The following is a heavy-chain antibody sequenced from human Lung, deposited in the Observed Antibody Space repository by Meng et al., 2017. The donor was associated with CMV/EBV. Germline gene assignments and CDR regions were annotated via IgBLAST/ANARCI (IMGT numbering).Heavy chain of an antibody. D-gene: IGHD2-21*01. CDR2: INSDGSST. V-gene: IGHV3-74*01. J-gene: IGHJ4*02. Sequence: GESLKISCAASGSTFSSYWMHWVRQAPGKGLVWVSRINSDGSSTSYADSVKGRFTISRDNAKNTLYLQMNSLRAEDTAVYYCARVPSYCGGDCYDAGKQPLDYWGQGTLVTVSS. CDR3: ARVPSYCGGDCYDAGKQPLDY. CDR1: GSTFSSYW.